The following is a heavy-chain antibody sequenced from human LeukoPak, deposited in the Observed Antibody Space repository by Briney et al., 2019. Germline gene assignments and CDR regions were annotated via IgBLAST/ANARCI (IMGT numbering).Heavy chain of an antibody. CDR3: ARYCGGDRYGMDV. CDR1: EFTFSSYW. Sequence: PGGSLRLSCTASEFTFSSYWMSWVRQAPGKGLEWVANIKQDGSEIDYVDSVKGRFTISRDNAKNSLYLQMNNLRAEDTAVYYCARYCGGDRYGMDVWGQGTTVTVSS. V-gene: IGHV3-7*01. CDR2: IKQDGSEI. D-gene: IGHD2-21*02. J-gene: IGHJ6*02.